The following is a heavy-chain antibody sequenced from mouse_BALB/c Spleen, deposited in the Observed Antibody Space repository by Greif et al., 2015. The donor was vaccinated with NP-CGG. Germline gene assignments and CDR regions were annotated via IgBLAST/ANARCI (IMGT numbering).Heavy chain of an antibody. V-gene: IGHV14-3*02. CDR3: ARSHYYGYVGFDY. CDR2: IDPANGNT. J-gene: IGHJ2*01. Sequence: VQLQQPGAELVKPGASVKLSRTASGFNIKDTYMHWVKQRPEQGLEWIGRIDPANGNTKYDPKFQGKATITADTSSNTAYLQLSSLTSEDTAVYYCARSHYYGYVGFDYWGQGTTLTVSS. CDR1: GFNIKDTY. D-gene: IGHD1-2*01.